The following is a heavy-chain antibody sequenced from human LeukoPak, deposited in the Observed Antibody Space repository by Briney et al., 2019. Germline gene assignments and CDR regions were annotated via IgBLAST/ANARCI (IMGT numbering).Heavy chain of an antibody. CDR2: INQGGSVK. CDR1: GFTLRSYW. CDR3: ARVGYSGWNLEY. V-gene: IGHV3-7*01. J-gene: IGHJ4*02. Sequence: GGSLRLSCAASGFTLRSYWMSWVRQAPGKGLEGVGNINQGGSVKYYVDSVKGRFTISRDNAKNSLYVQMNSLRDGDTAVYYCARVGYSGWNLEYWGQGTLVTVSS. D-gene: IGHD5-12*01.